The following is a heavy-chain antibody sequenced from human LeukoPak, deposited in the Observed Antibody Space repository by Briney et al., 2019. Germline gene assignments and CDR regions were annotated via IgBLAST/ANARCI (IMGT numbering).Heavy chain of an antibody. CDR1: GGSISSYY. J-gene: IGHJ3*02. D-gene: IGHD4-11*01. CDR3: ARHGSIDAFDI. V-gene: IGHV4-59*08. Sequence: SDTLSLTCTVSGGSISSYYWSGIRQPPGKGLEWIGYIYYSGSTNYNPSLKSRVAISVDTSKNQFSLKLSAVTAADTAVYYCARHGSIDAFDIWGQGTMVTVSS. CDR2: IYYSGST.